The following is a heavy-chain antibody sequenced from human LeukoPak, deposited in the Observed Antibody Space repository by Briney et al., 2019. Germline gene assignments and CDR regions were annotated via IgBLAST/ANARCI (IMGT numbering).Heavy chain of an antibody. CDR3: AELGITMIGGV. CDR1: GFTFNTYG. Sequence: PGGSLRLSCAVSGFTFNTYGIHWVRQAPGKGLEWVSYISGSDSSIYYADSVKGRFTISRDNAKNSLYLQMNSLRAEDTAVYYCAELGITMIGGVWGKGTTVTISS. V-gene: IGHV3-48*04. D-gene: IGHD3-10*02. J-gene: IGHJ6*04. CDR2: ISGSDSSI.